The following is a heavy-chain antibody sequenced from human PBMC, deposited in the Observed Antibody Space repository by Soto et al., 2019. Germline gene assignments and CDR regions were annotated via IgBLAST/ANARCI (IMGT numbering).Heavy chain of an antibody. CDR2: INPNSGGT. J-gene: IGHJ4*02. Sequence: VASVKVSCKASGYTFTGYYMHWVRQAPGQGLEWMGWINPNSGGTNYAQKFQGRVTMTRDTSISTAYMELSRLRSDDTAVYYCARDSRYYDSSGYLAYWGQGTLVTVAS. CDR1: GYTFTGYY. D-gene: IGHD3-22*01. V-gene: IGHV1-2*02. CDR3: ARDSRYYDSSGYLAY.